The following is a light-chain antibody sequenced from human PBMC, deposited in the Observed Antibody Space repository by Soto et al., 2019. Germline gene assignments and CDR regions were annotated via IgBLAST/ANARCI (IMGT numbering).Light chain of an antibody. CDR1: QSISSW. Sequence: DIQMTQSPSSLSASVGHRFTITCRASQSISSWLAWYQRKPGNAPWLLIYKASNLESGVPSRLSGSGSGTEFTLTISSLQADDFPTYYCQQYNDLSTFGGGTKVDIK. CDR3: QQYNDLST. CDR2: KAS. J-gene: IGKJ4*01. V-gene: IGKV1-5*03.